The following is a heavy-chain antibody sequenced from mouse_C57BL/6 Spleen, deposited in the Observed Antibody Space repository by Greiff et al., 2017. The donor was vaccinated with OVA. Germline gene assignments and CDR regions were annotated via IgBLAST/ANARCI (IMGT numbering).Heavy chain of an antibody. J-gene: IGHJ2*01. V-gene: IGHV6-6*01. CDR2: IRNKANNHAT. CDR1: GFTFSDAW. D-gene: IGHD1-1*01. Sequence: EVKLMESGGGLVQPGGSMKLSCAASGFTFSDAWMDWVRQSPEKGLEWVAEIRNKANNHATYYAESVKGRFTISRDDSKSSVYLQMNSLRAEDTGIYDCTRGYGSSPYYFDYWGQGTTLTVSS. CDR3: TRGYGSSPYYFDY.